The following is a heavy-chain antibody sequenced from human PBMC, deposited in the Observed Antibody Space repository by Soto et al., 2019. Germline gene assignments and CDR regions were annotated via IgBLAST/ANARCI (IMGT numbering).Heavy chain of an antibody. V-gene: IGHV3-43*01. CDR2: ISWDGGST. CDR3: AKDTGLAAPFGY. D-gene: IGHD3-3*02. J-gene: IGHJ4*02. CDR1: GFTFDDYT. Sequence: EVQLVESGGVVVQPGGSLRLSCAASGFTFDDYTMHWVRQAPGKGLEWVSLISWDGGSTYYADSVKGRFTISRDNSKNSLYPQMNSLRTEDTALYYCAKDTGLAAPFGYWGQGTLVTVSS.